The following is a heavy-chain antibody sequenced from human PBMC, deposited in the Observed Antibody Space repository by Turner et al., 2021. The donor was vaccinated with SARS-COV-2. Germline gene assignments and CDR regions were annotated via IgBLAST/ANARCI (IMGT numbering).Heavy chain of an antibody. CDR2: ISSTSSYI. CDR1: GFTFSSYS. V-gene: IGHV3-21*01. J-gene: IGHJ4*02. Sequence: EVQLVESGGGLVKPGGSLRLSCAASGFTFSSYSMNWVRQAPGKGLEWVSSISSTSSYIYYADSVKGRFTISRDNAKNSLYLQMNSLRAEDTAVYYCARARHILDAYNYPFDYWGQGTLVTVSS. CDR3: ARARHILDAYNYPFDY. D-gene: IGHD5-12*01.